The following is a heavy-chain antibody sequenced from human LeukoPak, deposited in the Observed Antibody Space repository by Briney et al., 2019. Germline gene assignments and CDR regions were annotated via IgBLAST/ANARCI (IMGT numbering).Heavy chain of an antibody. V-gene: IGHV3-7*03. Sequence: QPGGSLRLSCAASGFTFSSYWMHWVRRAPGKGLEWVANIKEDGSQKYFVDSVKGRFTISRDNAKNSLYLQMNSLRAEDTAVYYCARESRRITMVRGLDMDVWGKGTTVTVSS. J-gene: IGHJ6*04. CDR2: IKEDGSQK. CDR1: GFTFSSYW. D-gene: IGHD3-10*01. CDR3: ARESRRITMVRGLDMDV.